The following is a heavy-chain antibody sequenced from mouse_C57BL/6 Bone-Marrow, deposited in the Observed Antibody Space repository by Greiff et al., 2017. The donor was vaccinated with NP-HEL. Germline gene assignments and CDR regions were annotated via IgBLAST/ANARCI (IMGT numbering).Heavy chain of an antibody. D-gene: IGHD2-12*01. CDR2: IWSGGST. Sequence: VQRVESGPGLVQPSQSLSITCTVSGFSLTSYGVHWVRQSPGKGLEWLGVIWSGGSTDYNAAFISRLSISKDNSKSQVFFKMNSLQADDTAIYYCASNYSPFAYWGQGTLVTVSA. CDR3: ASNYSPFAY. V-gene: IGHV2-2*01. CDR1: GFSLTSYG. J-gene: IGHJ3*01.